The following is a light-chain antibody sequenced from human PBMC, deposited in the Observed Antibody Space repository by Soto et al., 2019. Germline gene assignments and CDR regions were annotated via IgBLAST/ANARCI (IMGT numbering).Light chain of an antibody. CDR3: LQDYNYPLT. CDR2: AAS. Sequence: AIQMTQSPSSLSASVGDRVTITCRASQAIRNDLGWYQQKPGKAPKLLIYAASSLQSGVPSRFSGSGSGTDFALTISSLQPEDFATYYCLQDYNYPLTFGQGTKVEIK. J-gene: IGKJ1*01. CDR1: QAIRND. V-gene: IGKV1-6*01.